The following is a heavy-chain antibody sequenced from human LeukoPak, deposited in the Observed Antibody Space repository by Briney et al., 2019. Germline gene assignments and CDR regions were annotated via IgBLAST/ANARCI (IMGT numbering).Heavy chain of an antibody. CDR3: AASIAAPPGY. D-gene: IGHD6-6*01. V-gene: IGHV1-18*01. J-gene: IGHJ4*02. CDR1: GYTYTNYG. Sequence: ASVKVSCKASGYTYTNYGISWVRQAPGQGLEWMGWISGYNGHTNYAQKLQGRVIMTTHTSTSTAYMELRSLRSDDTAVYYCAASIAAPPGYWGQGTLVTVSS. CDR2: ISGYNGHT.